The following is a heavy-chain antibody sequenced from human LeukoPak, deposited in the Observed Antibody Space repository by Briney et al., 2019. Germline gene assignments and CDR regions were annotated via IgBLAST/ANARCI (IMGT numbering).Heavy chain of an antibody. V-gene: IGHV3-23*01. D-gene: IGHD2-21*01. Sequence: GGSLRLSCAASGFTFSSYGMSWVRQAPGKGLEWVSAISGSGGSTYYADSVRGRFTISRDNSKNTLYLQMNSLRAEDTAVYYCAAISSYYYMNVWSKGTTVTISS. CDR1: GFTFSSYG. J-gene: IGHJ6*03. CDR2: ISGSGGST. CDR3: AAISSYYYMNV.